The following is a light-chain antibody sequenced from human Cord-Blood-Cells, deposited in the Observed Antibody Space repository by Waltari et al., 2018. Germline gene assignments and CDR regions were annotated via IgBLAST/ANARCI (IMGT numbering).Light chain of an antibody. J-gene: IGLJ3*02. CDR2: DVS. CDR1: SSSVGRYYA. CDR3: SSYTSSSTNGV. Sequence: QPALTQPPSVPGSPAQHITLSCNGTSSSVGRYYAVSCYQHHPGKAPKLLIYDVSNRPSGVSNRFPGSKSGNTASLTISGLQAEDEADYYCSSYTSSSTNGVFGGGTKLTVL. V-gene: IGLV2-14*03.